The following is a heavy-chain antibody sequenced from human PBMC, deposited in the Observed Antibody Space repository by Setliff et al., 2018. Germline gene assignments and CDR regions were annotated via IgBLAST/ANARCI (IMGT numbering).Heavy chain of an antibody. V-gene: IGHV4-31*03. CDR3: ASFAGSSWVDY. J-gene: IGHJ4*02. Sequence: PSETLSLTCTVSGGSISSGGYYWSWIRQHPGKGLEWIGYIYYSGSTYYNPSLKSRVSISIDTSKNQFSLNLSSVTAADTAVYYCASFAGSSWVDYWGQGTLVTVSS. D-gene: IGHD6-13*01. CDR2: IYYSGST. CDR1: GGSISSGGYY.